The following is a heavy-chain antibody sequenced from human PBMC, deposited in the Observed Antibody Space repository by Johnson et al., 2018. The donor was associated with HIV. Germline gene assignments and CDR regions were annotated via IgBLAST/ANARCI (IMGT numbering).Heavy chain of an antibody. CDR1: GFTFSSYD. Sequence: QVQLVESGGDLVQPGGSLRLSCAASGFTFSSYDMHWVRQVRGKGLEWVAIMWYDGSHLGCADSVKDRFTISRDVSKNTVYLQMSSLKPEDTAVYYCTRDRIQIWSYVGTFDTWGPGALVTVSS. V-gene: IGHV3-33*08. D-gene: IGHD5-18*01. CDR3: TRDRIQIWSYVGTFDT. J-gene: IGHJ3*02. CDR2: MWYDGSHL.